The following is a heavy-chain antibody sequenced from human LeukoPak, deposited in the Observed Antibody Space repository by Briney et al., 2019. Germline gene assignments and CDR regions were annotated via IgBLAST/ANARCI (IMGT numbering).Heavy chain of an antibody. CDR3: ARHREWLLPTFSYYYYYMDV. J-gene: IGHJ6*03. CDR1: GGSISSGGYY. V-gene: IGHV4-30-2*01. CDR2: IYHSGST. Sequence: SQTLSLTCTVSGGSISSGGYYWSWIRQPPGKGLEWIGYIYHSGSTYYNPSLKSRVTISVDTSKNQFSLKLSSVTAADTAVYYCARHREWLLPTFSYYYYYMDVWGKGTTVTVSS. D-gene: IGHD3-3*01.